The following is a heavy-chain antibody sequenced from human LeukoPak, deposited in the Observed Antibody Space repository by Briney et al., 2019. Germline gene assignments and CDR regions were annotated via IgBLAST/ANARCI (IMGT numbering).Heavy chain of an antibody. Sequence: GGSLRLSCAASGFTFSSYAMKWVRQAPGKGLEWVSTISGSGASTYYADSVKGRFTISRDNSQNTVYLQMNSLRAEDTAVYYCAKALRFTSCHGFDYWGQGTLVTVSS. J-gene: IGHJ4*02. CDR3: AKALRFTSCHGFDY. CDR1: GFTFSSYA. D-gene: IGHD2-2*01. V-gene: IGHV3-23*01. CDR2: ISGSGAST.